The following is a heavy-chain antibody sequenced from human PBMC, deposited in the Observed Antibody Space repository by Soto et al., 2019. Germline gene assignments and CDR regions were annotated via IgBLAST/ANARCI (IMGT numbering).Heavy chain of an antibody. D-gene: IGHD2-15*01. J-gene: IGHJ4*02. CDR2: ISSSSSYI. CDR1: GFTFSSYS. V-gene: IGHV3-21*01. Sequence: GGSLRLSCAASGFTFSSYSMNWVRQAPGKGLGWVSSISSSSSYIYYADSVKGRFTISRDNAKNSLYLQMNSLRAEDTAVYYCARDLLGYCSGGSCSKSYWGQGTLVTVSS. CDR3: ARDLLGYCSGGSCSKSY.